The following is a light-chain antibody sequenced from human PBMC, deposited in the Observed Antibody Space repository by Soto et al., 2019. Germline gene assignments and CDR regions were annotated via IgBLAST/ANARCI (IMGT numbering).Light chain of an antibody. CDR3: ISFTSDRIYV. Sequence: QSALTQPTSVSGSPGQSITISCTGNHNDIGTYDYVSWYQQHPGRAPRLLIYGVTTRPSGISDRFSASQSGLTASLTISGLQPEDEADYYCISFTSDRIYVFGHGTKLTFL. J-gene: IGLJ1*01. V-gene: IGLV2-14*03. CDR2: GVT. CDR1: HNDIGTYDY.